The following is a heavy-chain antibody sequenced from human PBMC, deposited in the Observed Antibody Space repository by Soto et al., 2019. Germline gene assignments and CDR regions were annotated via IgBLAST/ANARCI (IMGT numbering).Heavy chain of an antibody. CDR2: ISAYNGNT. CDR3: ARVATELRYFDWLLTHDAFDI. D-gene: IGHD3-9*01. CDR1: GYTFTSYG. Sequence: ASVKVSCKASGYTFTSYGISWVRQAPGQGLEWMGWISAYNGNTNYAQKLQGRVTMTTDTSTSTAYMELRSLRSDDTAVYYCARVATELRYFDWLLTHDAFDIWGQGTMVTVSS. V-gene: IGHV1-18*01. J-gene: IGHJ3*02.